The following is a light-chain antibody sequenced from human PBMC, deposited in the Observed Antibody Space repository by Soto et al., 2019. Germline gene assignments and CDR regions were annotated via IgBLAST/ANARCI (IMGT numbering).Light chain of an antibody. CDR2: GAS. Sequence: EIVMTQSPATLSVSPGEGATLSCRASQSVSSNLAWYQQKPGQAPRLLIYGASTRATGIPARFSGSGSGTDFTLTISRLEPEDFAVYYCQPYGSSRTFGQGTKVDIK. CDR3: QPYGSSRT. CDR1: QSVSSN. J-gene: IGKJ1*01. V-gene: IGKV3-15*01.